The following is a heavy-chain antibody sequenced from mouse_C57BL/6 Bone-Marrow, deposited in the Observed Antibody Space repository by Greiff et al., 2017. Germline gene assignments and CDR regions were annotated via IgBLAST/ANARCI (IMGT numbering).Heavy chain of an antibody. D-gene: IGHD1-1*01. CDR2: INYDGSST. CDR1: GFTFSDYY. CDR3: ARLPHYGSIYWYFDV. J-gene: IGHJ1*03. Sequence: EVMLVESEGGLVQPGSSMKLSCTASGFTFSDYYMAWVRQVPEKGLEWVANINYDGSSTYYLDSLKSRFIISRDNAKNILYLQMSSLKSEDTATYYCARLPHYGSIYWYFDVWGTGTTVTVSS. V-gene: IGHV5-16*01.